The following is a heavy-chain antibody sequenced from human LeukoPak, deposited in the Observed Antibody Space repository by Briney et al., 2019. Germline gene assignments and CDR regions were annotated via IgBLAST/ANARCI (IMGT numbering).Heavy chain of an antibody. J-gene: IGHJ4*02. V-gene: IGHV3-23*01. CDR1: GLTVGGYA. D-gene: IGHD1-26*01. CDR2: TSGSGGST. CDR3: AKRGFVGATTADY. Sequence: GGSLRLSCAPAGLTVGGYAMSGVRRAPGKGLWRVSATSGSGGSTYYADSVKGRFTISRDNSKNTLYLQMHSLTAEDTAVYYCAKRGFVGATTADYWGQGTLVTVSS.